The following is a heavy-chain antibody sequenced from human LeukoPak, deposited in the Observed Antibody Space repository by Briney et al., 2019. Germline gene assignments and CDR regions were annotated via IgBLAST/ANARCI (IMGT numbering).Heavy chain of an antibody. Sequence: GGSLRLSCGASGFTFSDYYMTWIRQAPGKGLEWVSHISSSGSYRNNADSVKGRFTISRDNAKNSLYLQMNSLRAEDTAVYYCARHRFFDWLSPFDYWGQGTLVTVSS. CDR1: GFTFSDYY. J-gene: IGHJ4*02. CDR3: ARHRFFDWLSPFDY. V-gene: IGHV3-11*06. CDR2: ISSSGSYR. D-gene: IGHD3-9*01.